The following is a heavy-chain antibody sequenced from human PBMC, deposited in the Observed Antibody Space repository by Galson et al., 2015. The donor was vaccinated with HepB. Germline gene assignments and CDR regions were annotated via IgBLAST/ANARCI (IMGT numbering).Heavy chain of an antibody. Sequence: SLRLSCAATGFTFSSYGLHWVRQAPGKGLAWVAVIWYDGSNKYYADSVKGRFTIPRDNSKNTRYLQMNSLRAEDTAVYYCARSYYDGGYYYYYYYMDVWGKGTTVTVSS. CDR2: IWYDGSNK. D-gene: IGHD1-26*01. CDR1: GFTFSSYG. J-gene: IGHJ6*03. CDR3: ARSYYDGGYYYYYYYMDV. V-gene: IGHV3-33*01.